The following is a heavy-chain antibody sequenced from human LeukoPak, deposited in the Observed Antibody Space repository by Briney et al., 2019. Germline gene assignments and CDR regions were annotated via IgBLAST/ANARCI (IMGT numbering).Heavy chain of an antibody. D-gene: IGHD6-13*01. CDR1: GVSISSSSYY. J-gene: IGHJ4*02. Sequence: SETLSLTCTVSGVSISSSSYYGGWIRQPPGKGLEWIGSIYYSGSTYYNPSLKSRVTISVDTSKSQFSLKLSSVTAADTAVYYCARQSDDSSSCPFDYWGQGTLVTVSS. CDR3: ARQSDDSSSCPFDY. CDR2: IYYSGST. V-gene: IGHV4-39*01.